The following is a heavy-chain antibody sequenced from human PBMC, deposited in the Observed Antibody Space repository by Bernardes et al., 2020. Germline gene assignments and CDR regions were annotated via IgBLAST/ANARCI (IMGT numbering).Heavy chain of an antibody. D-gene: IGHD3-22*01. V-gene: IGHV1-2*02. CDR1: GCTFLDNY. CDR2: ITPDSGSA. CDR3: ARDLSWLFDY. Sequence: VSCMASGCTFLDNYRKAVRQATGQGRVWMGYITPDSGSANYAQNFKGRVTMTRDTSITTAYMELRSLRSDDTATYYCARDLSWLFDYWGQGTLVTVSS. J-gene: IGHJ4*02.